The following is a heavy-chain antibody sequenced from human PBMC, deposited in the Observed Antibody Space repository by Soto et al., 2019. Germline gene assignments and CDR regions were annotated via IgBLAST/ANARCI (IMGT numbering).Heavy chain of an antibody. Sequence: GGSLRLSCAASGFTFSSYGMHWVRQAPGKGLEWVADFWADGRSNYYADSVKGRFTISRDNSKNTVFLQMNSLRAEDTAVYYCARDLSFGSLDFDYWGRGTLVTVSS. J-gene: IGHJ4*02. D-gene: IGHD3-16*01. CDR3: ARDLSFGSLDFDY. CDR1: GFTFSSYG. CDR2: FWADGRSN. V-gene: IGHV3-33*01.